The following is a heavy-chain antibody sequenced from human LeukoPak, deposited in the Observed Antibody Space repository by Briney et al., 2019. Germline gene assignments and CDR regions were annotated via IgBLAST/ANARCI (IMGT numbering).Heavy chain of an antibody. CDR3: ARDRGMYTMVRGVIDY. D-gene: IGHD3-10*01. CDR2: IYYSGST. CDR1: GGSISSSSYY. J-gene: IGHJ4*02. Sequence: SETLSLTCTVSGGSISSSSYYWGWIRQPPGKGLEWIGSIYYSGSTYYNPSLKSRVTISVDTSKNQFSLKLSSVTAADTAVYYCARDRGMYTMVRGVIDYWGQGTLVTVSS. V-gene: IGHV4-39*07.